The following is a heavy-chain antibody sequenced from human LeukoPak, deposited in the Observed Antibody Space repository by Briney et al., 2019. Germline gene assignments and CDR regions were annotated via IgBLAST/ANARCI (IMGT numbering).Heavy chain of an antibody. D-gene: IGHD3-10*01. CDR2: ISGSGGST. Sequence: GGSLRLSCAASGFTFSSYAMSWVRQAPGKGLEWVSAISGSGGSTYYADSVKGRFTISRDNSKNTLYLQMNSLRAEDTAVYYCARELLYGSGSYYNLWGQGTLVTVSS. CDR3: ARELLYGSGSYYNL. J-gene: IGHJ5*02. V-gene: IGHV3-23*01. CDR1: GFTFSSYA.